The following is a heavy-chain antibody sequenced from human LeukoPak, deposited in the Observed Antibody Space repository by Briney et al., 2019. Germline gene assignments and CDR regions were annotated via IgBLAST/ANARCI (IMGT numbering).Heavy chain of an antibody. D-gene: IGHD2-8*01. CDR2: INPNSGGT. CDR1: GYTFTSYA. Sequence: ASVKISCKASGYTFTSYAMNWVRQAPGQGLEWMGWINPNSGGTNYAQKFQGRVTMTRDTSISTAYMELSRLRSDDTAVYYCARDAVIVLMVYAIPRGAFDIWGQGTMVTVSS. V-gene: IGHV1-2*02. CDR3: ARDAVIVLMVYAIPRGAFDI. J-gene: IGHJ3*02.